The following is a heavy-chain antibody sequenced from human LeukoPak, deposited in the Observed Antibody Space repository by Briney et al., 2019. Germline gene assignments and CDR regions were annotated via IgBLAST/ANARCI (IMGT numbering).Heavy chain of an antibody. J-gene: IGHJ3*02. Sequence: PKASVKVSCKASGGTFSSYAISWVRQAPGQGLERMGGVIPIFGTANYAQKFQGRVTITADESTSTAYMELSSLRSEDTAVYYCVFGDAFDIWGQGTMVTVSS. V-gene: IGHV1-69*13. D-gene: IGHD3-10*02. CDR1: GGTFSSYA. CDR2: VIPIFGTA. CDR3: VFGDAFDI.